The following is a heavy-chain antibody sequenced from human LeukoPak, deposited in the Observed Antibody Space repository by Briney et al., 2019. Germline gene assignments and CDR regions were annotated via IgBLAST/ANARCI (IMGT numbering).Heavy chain of an antibody. Sequence: GGSLRLSCAASGFTFDDYAMHWARQAPGKGLEWVSVISWNSDSIGYADSVKGRFTISRDNAKNSLYLQMNSLRAEDTALYYCAKDIAARQPLGFDYWGQGTLVTVSS. V-gene: IGHV3-9*01. CDR2: ISWNSDSI. CDR1: GFTFDDYA. J-gene: IGHJ4*02. D-gene: IGHD6-6*01. CDR3: AKDIAARQPLGFDY.